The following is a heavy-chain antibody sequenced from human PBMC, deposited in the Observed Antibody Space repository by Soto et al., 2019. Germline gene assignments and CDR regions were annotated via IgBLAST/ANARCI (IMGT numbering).Heavy chain of an antibody. D-gene: IGHD2-15*01. Sequence: GASVKVSCKASGYTFTSYGISCVRQAPGQVLEWMGWISAYNGNTNYAQKLQGRVTMTTDTSTSTAYMELRSLRSDDTAVYYCARDWPYCSGGSCYSGGWFDPWGQGTLVTVSS. CDR3: ARDWPYCSGGSCYSGGWFDP. CDR2: ISAYNGNT. V-gene: IGHV1-18*01. J-gene: IGHJ5*02. CDR1: GYTFTSYG.